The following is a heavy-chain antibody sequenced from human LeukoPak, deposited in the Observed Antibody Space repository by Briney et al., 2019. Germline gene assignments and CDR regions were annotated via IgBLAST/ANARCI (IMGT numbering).Heavy chain of an antibody. Sequence: GASVKVSCKASGYTFNSYGISWVRQAPGQGLEWMGWISPYNGNPNYEQNLQGRVTMTTDTSPSTAYMEPSSLRSDDTAVYYFAGSPAWNYARGTDYWGQGTLVTVSS. V-gene: IGHV1-18*01. CDR3: AGSPAWNYARGTDY. J-gene: IGHJ4*02. CDR2: ISPYNGNP. D-gene: IGHD1-7*01. CDR1: GYTFNSYG.